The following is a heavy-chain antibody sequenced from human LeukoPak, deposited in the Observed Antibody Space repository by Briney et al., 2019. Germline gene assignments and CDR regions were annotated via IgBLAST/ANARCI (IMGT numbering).Heavy chain of an antibody. J-gene: IGHJ4*02. CDR2: ISGSGDST. V-gene: IGHV3-23*01. Sequence: GGSLRLSCAASGFTFSTYAMSWVRQAPGKGLEWVSAISGSGDSTYYADSVKGRFTISRDNSKNTLYLQMNSLRAEDAAGYYCVKDHYNSSSCYIWEYYFDYWGQGTLVTVSS. D-gene: IGHD2-2*02. CDR1: GFTFSTYA. CDR3: VKDHYNSSSCYIWEYYFDY.